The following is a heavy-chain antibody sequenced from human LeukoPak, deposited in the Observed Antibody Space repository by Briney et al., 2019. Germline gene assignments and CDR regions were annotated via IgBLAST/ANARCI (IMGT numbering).Heavy chain of an antibody. CDR3: ARDRGVYCSGGSCYHDAFDI. Sequence: ASVKVSCKASGYTFTGYYMHWVRQAPGQGLEWMGWINPNSGGTNYAQKFQGRVTMTRDTSISTAYMELSRLRSDDTAVYYCARDRGVYCSGGSCYHDAFDIWGQGTMVTVSS. D-gene: IGHD2-15*01. V-gene: IGHV1-2*02. CDR1: GYTFTGYY. J-gene: IGHJ3*02. CDR2: INPNSGGT.